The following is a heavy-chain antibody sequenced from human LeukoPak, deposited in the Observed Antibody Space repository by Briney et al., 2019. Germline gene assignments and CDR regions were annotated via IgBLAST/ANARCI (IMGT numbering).Heavy chain of an antibody. V-gene: IGHV3-74*03. CDR2: IKSDGSST. CDR1: GLNFSSYW. J-gene: IGHJ4*02. D-gene: IGHD2-2*01. CDR3: AKTVSEVPAAMFGIYFDY. Sequence: AGSLTRYCATSGLNFSSYWMHWVRQAPRKGLVWVSCIKSDGSSTTYADSVKGRFTISRDNAKNTLHLQMNSLRAEDTAVYYCAKTVSEVPAAMFGIYFDYWGQGTLVTVSS.